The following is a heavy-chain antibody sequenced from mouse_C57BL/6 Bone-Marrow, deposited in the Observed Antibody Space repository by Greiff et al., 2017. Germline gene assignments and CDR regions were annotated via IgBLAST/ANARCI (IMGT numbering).Heavy chain of an antibody. CDR2: IYPSSGNT. CDR1: GYTFTSYG. J-gene: IGHJ3*01. V-gene: IGHV1-81*01. Sequence: VQLVESGAELARPGASVKLSCKASGYTFTSYGIRWVKPRTGQGLEWIGEIYPSSGNTYYNEKFQGKATLTADKSSSTAYMELRSLTSEDSAVYFCARCYYGSSPFAYWGQGTLVTVAA. D-gene: IGHD1-1*01. CDR3: ARCYYGSSPFAY.